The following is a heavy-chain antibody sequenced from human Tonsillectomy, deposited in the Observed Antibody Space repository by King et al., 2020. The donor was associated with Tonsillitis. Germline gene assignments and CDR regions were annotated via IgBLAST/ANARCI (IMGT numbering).Heavy chain of an antibody. CDR1: GGTFSSYA. D-gene: IGHD2-8*02. Sequence: QLVQSGAEVKKPGYSVKVSCKASGGTFSSYAISWVRQAPGQGLEWMGGNIPIFGTANYAQKFQGRVTLTAHGSTSTAYMELSSLRSDDTAMYYCARDWPPPCCIQPGNFAYWGQGTLVTVSS. J-gene: IGHJ4*02. CDR2: NIPIFGTA. V-gene: IGHV1-69*01. CDR3: ARDWPPPCCIQPGNFAY.